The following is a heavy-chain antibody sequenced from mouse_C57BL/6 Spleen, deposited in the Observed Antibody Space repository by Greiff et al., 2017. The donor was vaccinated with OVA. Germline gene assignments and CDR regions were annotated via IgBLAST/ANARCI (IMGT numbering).Heavy chain of an antibody. V-gene: IGHV1-64*01. CDR2: LHPTSGST. Sequence: QVQLQQPGAELVKPGASVKLSCKASGYTFTSYWMHWVKQRPGQGLEWIGMLHPTSGSTNYNEKFKSKATLTVDKSSSTAYMQLSSLTSEYSAVYYCSLYYAYDACFAYWGQGTLVTVSA. J-gene: IGHJ3*01. D-gene: IGHD2-2*01. CDR3: SLYYAYDACFAY. CDR1: GYTFTSYW.